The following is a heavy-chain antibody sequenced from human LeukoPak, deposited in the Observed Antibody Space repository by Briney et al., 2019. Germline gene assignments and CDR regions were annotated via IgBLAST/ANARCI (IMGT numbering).Heavy chain of an antibody. J-gene: IGHJ4*01. CDR1: EFTFSHYA. D-gene: IGHD1-26*01. CDR2: LSYDGSNK. Sequence: PGTSLRLSCAASEFTFSHYAMHWVRQAPGKGLEWVAVLSYDGSNKYYADSVKGRFTISRDNSKNTLYLQTNSLRTDDTAVYYCARGLVSGSQRGYFDYWGHGALVTVSS. V-gene: IGHV3-30-3*01. CDR3: ARGLVSGSQRGYFDY.